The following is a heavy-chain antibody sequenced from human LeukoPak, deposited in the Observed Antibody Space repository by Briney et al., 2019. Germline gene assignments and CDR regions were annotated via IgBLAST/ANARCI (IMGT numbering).Heavy chain of an antibody. J-gene: IGHJ4*02. D-gene: IGHD2-2*01. CDR3: AKRPFVVPAAMFDY. V-gene: IGHV4-34*01. Sequence: SETLSLTCAVYGGSFSGYYWSWIRQPPGKGLEWIGEINHSGSTNYNPSLKSRVTISVDTSKNQFSLKLSSVTAADTAVYYCAKRPFVVPAAMFDYWGQGTLVTVSS. CDR2: INHSGST. CDR1: GGSFSGYY.